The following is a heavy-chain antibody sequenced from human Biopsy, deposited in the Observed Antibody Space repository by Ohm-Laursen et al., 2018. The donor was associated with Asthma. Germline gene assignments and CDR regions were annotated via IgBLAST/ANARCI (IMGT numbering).Heavy chain of an antibody. D-gene: IGHD6-19*01. CDR2: ISYDGSSI. V-gene: IGHV3-30*18. Sequence: SLRLSCSASGFTFSSYGMHWVRQAPGKGLEWVAVISYDGSSIYYADSVKGRFTISRDNSKNTLPLQMNSLTAEDTAVYYCAKEGVAGTHIEDWGQGTLVTVSS. CDR1: GFTFSSYG. CDR3: AKEGVAGTHIED. J-gene: IGHJ4*02.